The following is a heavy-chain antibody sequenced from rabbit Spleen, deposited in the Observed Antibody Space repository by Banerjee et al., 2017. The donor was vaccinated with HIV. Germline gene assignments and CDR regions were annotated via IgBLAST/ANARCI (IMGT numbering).Heavy chain of an antibody. D-gene: IGHD4-2*01. CDR3: ARDAAGREDFNL. V-gene: IGHV1S40*01. J-gene: IGHJ4*01. CDR2: IDVTKSGRP. CDR1: GLDLSNNFW. Sequence: QSLEESGGDLVKPGASLTLTCKASGLDLSNNFWMCWVRQAPGKGLEWIACIDVTKSGRPFYTPWAKGRFTISEPSSTTVTLQMTSLTAADTATYFCARDAAGREDFNLWGPGTLVTVS.